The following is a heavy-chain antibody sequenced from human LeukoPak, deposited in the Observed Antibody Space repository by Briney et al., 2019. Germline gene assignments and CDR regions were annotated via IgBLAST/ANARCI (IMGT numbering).Heavy chain of an antibody. D-gene: IGHD6-19*01. J-gene: IGHJ4*02. V-gene: IGHV3-64D*06. CDR2: ISRNGDST. CDR1: GFTFSNFA. CDR3: VNQVSGWVY. Sequence: GGSLRLSCSASGFTFSNFAMHWVRQAPGKGLEYVSAISRNGDSTYYADSVKGRFTISRDNSKNTLYLQMSSLRTEDTAVYYCVNQVSGWVYWGQGTLVTVSS.